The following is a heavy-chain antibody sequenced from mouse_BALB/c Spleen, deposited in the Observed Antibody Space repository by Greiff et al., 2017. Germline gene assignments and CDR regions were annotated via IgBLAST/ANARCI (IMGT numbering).Heavy chain of an antibody. V-gene: IGHV1S135*01. CDR2: IDPYNGGT. Sequence: EVQLQQSGPELGKPGASVKISCKASGYSFTGYNMYWVKQSHRKSLEWIGYIDPYNGGTSYNQKSKGKATLTVDKSSSTAYMHLNSLTSEDSAIYYCARENRYDRGAMGYWGQGTSVTVSS. CDR1: GYSFTGYN. D-gene: IGHD2-14*01. J-gene: IGHJ4*01. CDR3: ARENRYDRGAMGY.